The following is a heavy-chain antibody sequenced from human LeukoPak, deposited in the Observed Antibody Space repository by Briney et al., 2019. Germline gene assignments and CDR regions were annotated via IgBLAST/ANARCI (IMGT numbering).Heavy chain of an antibody. V-gene: IGHV1-69*04. Sequence: GASVKVSCKASGGNFNTFDIHWVRQAPGQGLEWMGRLIPVLAITHYAQKFEGRVTIIADTSTSTTHLHLNSLTPYDTAVYFCSLSKRTSTASAVDYWAREPWPSSPQ. CDR3: SLSKRTSTASAVDY. CDR2: LIPVLAIT. J-gene: IGHJ4*02. CDR1: GGNFNTFD. D-gene: IGHD1-1*01.